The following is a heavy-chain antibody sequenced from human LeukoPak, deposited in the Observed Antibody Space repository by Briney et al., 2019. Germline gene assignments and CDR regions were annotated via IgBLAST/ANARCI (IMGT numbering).Heavy chain of an antibody. CDR3: AKLPGRAADY. Sequence: MPGGSLRLSCAASGFTFSSYSMNWVRQAPGKGLEWVSSISSSSSYIYYADSVKGRFTISRDNSKNTLYLQMNSLRAEDTAVYYCAKLPGRAADYWGQGTLVTVSS. V-gene: IGHV3-21*04. J-gene: IGHJ4*02. CDR2: ISSSSSYI. CDR1: GFTFSSYS.